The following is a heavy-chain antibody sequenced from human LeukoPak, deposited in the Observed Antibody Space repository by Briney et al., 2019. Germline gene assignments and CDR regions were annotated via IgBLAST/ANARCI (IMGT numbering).Heavy chain of an antibody. Sequence: PGGSLRLSCAASGFTFSSYSMNWVRQAPGKGLEWVSSISSSSSYIYYADSLKGRFTISRDNAKNSLYLQMNSLRAEDTAVYYCARDFFLGYCSGGSCYRPYYFDYWGQGTLVTVSS. J-gene: IGHJ4*02. D-gene: IGHD2-15*01. CDR2: ISSSSSYI. V-gene: IGHV3-21*01. CDR3: ARDFFLGYCSGGSCYRPYYFDY. CDR1: GFTFSSYS.